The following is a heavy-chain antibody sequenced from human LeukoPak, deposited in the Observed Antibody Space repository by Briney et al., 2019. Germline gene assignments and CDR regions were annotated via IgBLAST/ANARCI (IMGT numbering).Heavy chain of an antibody. CDR2: IYYSGST. J-gene: IGHJ6*02. CDR3: ARQSQYYYYGMDV. CDR1: GGSISSGGYY. V-gene: IGHV4-31*03. Sequence: SQTLSLTCTVSGGSISSGGYYWSWIRQHPGKGLEWIGYIYYSGSTYYNPSLKSRVTISVDTSKNQFSLKLSSVTAADTAVYYCARQSQYYYYGMDVWGQGTTVTVSS.